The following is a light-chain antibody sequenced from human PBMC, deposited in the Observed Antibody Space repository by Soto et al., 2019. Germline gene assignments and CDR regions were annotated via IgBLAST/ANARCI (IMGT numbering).Light chain of an antibody. V-gene: IGLV2-14*01. J-gene: IGLJ3*02. CDR3: SSYTSQSTVV. CDR2: DVS. Sequence: QSVLTQPASVSGSPGQSIAISCTGTRSDVGGYNYVSWYQQPPGKAPKLIIYDVSDRPSGVSTRFSGSKSGNTASLTISVLQADAEDDYYCSSYTSQSTVVFGGGTKLTVL. CDR1: RSDVGGYNY.